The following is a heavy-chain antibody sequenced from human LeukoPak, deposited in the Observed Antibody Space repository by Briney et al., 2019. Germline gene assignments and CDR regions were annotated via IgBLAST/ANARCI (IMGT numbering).Heavy chain of an antibody. CDR2: ISSNGGST. CDR1: GFTFSSYA. D-gene: IGHD2-15*01. CDR3: AREKGAQRGYCSGGSCYSMDI. Sequence: PGGSLRLSCAASGFTFSSYAMHWVRQAPGKGLEYVSAISSNGGSTYYANSVKGRFTISRDNSKNTLYLQMGSLRAEDMAVYYCAREKGAQRGYCSGGSCYSMDIWGQGTMVTVSS. V-gene: IGHV3-64*01. J-gene: IGHJ3*02.